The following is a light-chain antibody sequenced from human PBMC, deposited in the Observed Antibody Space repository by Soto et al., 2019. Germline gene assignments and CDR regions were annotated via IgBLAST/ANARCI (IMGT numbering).Light chain of an antibody. Sequence: EVVLTQSPGTVSLSPGERATLSCRASQSVTSNYLAWYQQKPGQAPRLLIYAASSRATGIPDRFSGKGSGTEFTLSIIRLEPEDFAVYYCQQYGSSITWKFGQGTKVDI. J-gene: IGKJ1*01. CDR2: AAS. CDR1: QSVTSNY. V-gene: IGKV3-20*01. CDR3: QQYGSSITWK.